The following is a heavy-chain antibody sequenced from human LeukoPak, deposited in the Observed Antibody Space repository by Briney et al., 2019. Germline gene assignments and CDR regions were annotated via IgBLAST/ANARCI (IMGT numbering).Heavy chain of an antibody. Sequence: GGSLRLSCAASGFTVSSNYMSWVRQAPGKGLEWVSVIYSGGNTYYADSVKGRFTISRDNSKNTLFLQMNSLRAEDTAVYYCARVYGGANFDFWGQGTLVTFSS. CDR1: GFTVSSNY. V-gene: IGHV3-66*01. J-gene: IGHJ4*02. CDR3: ARVYGGANFDF. CDR2: IYSGGNT. D-gene: IGHD4-17*01.